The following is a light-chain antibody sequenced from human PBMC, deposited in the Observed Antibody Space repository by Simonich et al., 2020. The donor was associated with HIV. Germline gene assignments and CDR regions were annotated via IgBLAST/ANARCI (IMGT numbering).Light chain of an antibody. CDR1: SSDVGGYNY. CDR3: SSYTSSSTLV. J-gene: IGLJ3*02. Sequence: QSALTQPASVSGSPGKSITISCTGTSSDVGGYNYVSWYQQHPDKAPKRMIYDVSKRPAGFSNRFSGSKSGNTASLTISGLQGEDEADYYCSSYTSSSTLVFGGGTKLTVL. V-gene: IGLV2-14*03. CDR2: DVS.